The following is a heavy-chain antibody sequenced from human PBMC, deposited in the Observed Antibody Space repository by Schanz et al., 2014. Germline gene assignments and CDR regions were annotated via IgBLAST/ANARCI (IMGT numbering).Heavy chain of an antibody. Sequence: EVQLVESGGGLVKPGGSLRLSCAASTSIFNHAWMSWVRQAPGKGLEWLSRIKSKTDGETTDYAAPVKGRFSISRDDSQSTLYLQMNSLKIEDTAVYYCATASSPVREAGAGSSFHPWGQGTLVTVSP. CDR3: ATASSPVREAGAGSSFHP. CDR2: IKSKTDGETT. CDR1: TSIFNHAW. D-gene: IGHD6-13*01. V-gene: IGHV3-15*01. J-gene: IGHJ5*02.